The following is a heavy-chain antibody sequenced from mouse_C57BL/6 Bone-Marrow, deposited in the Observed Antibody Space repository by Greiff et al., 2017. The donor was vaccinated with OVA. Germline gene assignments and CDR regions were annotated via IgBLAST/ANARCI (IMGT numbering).Heavy chain of an antibody. CDR3: ARPPLYYDYDDYAMDY. J-gene: IGHJ4*01. CDR1: GYTFTSYD. CDR2: IYPRDGST. V-gene: IGHV1-85*01. Sequence: VKLQESGPELVRPGASVKLSCKASGYTFTSYDINWVKQRPGQGLEWIGWIYPRDGSTKYNEKFKGKATLTVDTSSSTAYMELHSLTSEDSAVYFCARPPLYYDYDDYAMDYWGQGTSVTVSS. D-gene: IGHD2-4*01.